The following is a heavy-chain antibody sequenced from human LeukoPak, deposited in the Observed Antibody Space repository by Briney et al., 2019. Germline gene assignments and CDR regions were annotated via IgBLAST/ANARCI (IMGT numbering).Heavy chain of an antibody. V-gene: IGHV4-38-2*02. J-gene: IGHJ6*03. CDR2: ICYSGST. Sequence: SETLSLTCTVSGYSISGGYYWGWIRQPPGQGLEWIGSICYSGSTYYNPSLKSRVTISVDTSKNQFSLKLSSVTAADTAVYYCARAVSGSYYVYYYYYYMDVWGKGTTVTVSS. CDR3: ARAVSGSYYVYYYYYYMDV. D-gene: IGHD1-26*01. CDR1: GYSISGGYY.